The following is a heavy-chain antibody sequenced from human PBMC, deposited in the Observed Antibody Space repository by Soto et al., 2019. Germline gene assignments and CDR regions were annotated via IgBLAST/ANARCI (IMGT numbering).Heavy chain of an antibody. CDR1: GFTFSSYS. CDR3: ARDRAVVVVAATEPFDY. Sequence: EVQLVESGGGLVKPGGSLRLSCAASGFTFSSYSMNWVRQAPGKGLEWVSSISSSSSYIYYADSVKGRFTISRDNAKNSLYLQMNSLRAEDTAVYYCARDRAVVVVAATEPFDYWGQGTLVTVSS. V-gene: IGHV3-21*01. D-gene: IGHD2-15*01. J-gene: IGHJ4*02. CDR2: ISSSSSYI.